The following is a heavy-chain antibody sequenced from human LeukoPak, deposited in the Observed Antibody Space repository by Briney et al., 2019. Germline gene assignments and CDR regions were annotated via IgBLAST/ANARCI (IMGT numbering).Heavy chain of an antibody. CDR1: GGSMSSGGYS. CDR3: SRLMSGYDLVFGGWYFDY. D-gene: IGHD5-12*01. CDR2: IYHSGST. J-gene: IGHJ4*02. Sequence: SSDTLSLTCAVSGGSMSSGGYSWSWIRQPPGKGLEWIGYIYHSGSTYYNPSLKSRVTISVDRSKNQFSLKLSSVTAADTAVYYRSRLMSGYDLVFGGWYFDYWGQGTLVTVPS. V-gene: IGHV4-30-2*01.